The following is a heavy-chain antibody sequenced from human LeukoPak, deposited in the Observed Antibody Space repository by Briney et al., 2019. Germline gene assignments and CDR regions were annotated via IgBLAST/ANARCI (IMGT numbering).Heavy chain of an antibody. J-gene: IGHJ4*02. CDR1: GVSFSGYY. CDR3: ARGQSRYYDSSGYYIFDY. CDR2: INHSGST. Sequence: SETLSLTCAVYGVSFSGYYWSWIRQPPGKGLEWIGEINHSGSTNYNPSLKSRVTISVDTSKNQFSLKLSSVTAADTAVYYCARGQSRYYDSSGYYIFDYWGQGTLVTVSS. D-gene: IGHD3-22*01. V-gene: IGHV4-34*01.